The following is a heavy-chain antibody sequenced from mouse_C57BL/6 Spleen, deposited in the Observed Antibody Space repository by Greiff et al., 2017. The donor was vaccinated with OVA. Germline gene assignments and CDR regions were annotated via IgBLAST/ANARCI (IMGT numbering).Heavy chain of an antibody. CDR1: GFTFSSYA. CDR2: ISDGGSYT. J-gene: IGHJ3*01. CDR3: ARGISEYYYGSSYTWFAY. V-gene: IGHV5-4*03. D-gene: IGHD1-1*01. Sequence: DVKLVESGGGFVKPGGSLKLSCAASGFTFSSYAMSWVRQTPEKRLEWVATISDGGSYTYYPDNVKGRFTISRDNAKNNLYLQMSHLKSEDTAMYYCARGISEYYYGSSYTWFAYWGQGTLVTVSA.